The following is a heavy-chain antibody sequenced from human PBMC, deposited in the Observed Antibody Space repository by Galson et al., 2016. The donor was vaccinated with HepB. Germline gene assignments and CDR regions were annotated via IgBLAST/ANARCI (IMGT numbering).Heavy chain of an antibody. J-gene: IGHJ4*02. CDR2: IHYSGST. D-gene: IGHD6-6*01. V-gene: IGHV4-61*01. CDR1: GGSVSSGSYY. CDR3: AGQSSEGPLNFDF. Sequence: SETLSLTCTVSGGSVSSGSYYWNWIRQPPGKGLEWIGYIHYSGSTNYNPSLKSRVTISVDTSKNQFSLKLNSVTAADTAVYYCAGQSSEGPLNFDFWGQGTRVTVSS.